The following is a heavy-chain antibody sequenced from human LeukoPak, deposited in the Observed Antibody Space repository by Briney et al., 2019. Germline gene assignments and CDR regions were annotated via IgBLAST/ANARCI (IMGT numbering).Heavy chain of an antibody. D-gene: IGHD3-10*01. CDR3: ARGGGRFYFDY. CDR2: ISSSGSTI. J-gene: IGHJ4*02. CDR1: GFTFSSYE. V-gene: IGHV3-48*03. Sequence: PGGSLRLSCAASGFTFSSYEMNWVRHAPGKGLEWVSYISSSGSTIYYADSVKGRFTIPRDNAKNSLYLQMNSLRAEDTAVCYCARGGGRFYFDYWGQGTLVTVSS.